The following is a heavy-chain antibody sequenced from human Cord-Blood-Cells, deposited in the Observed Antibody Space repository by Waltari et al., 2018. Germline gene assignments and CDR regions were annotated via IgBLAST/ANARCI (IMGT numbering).Heavy chain of an antibody. V-gene: IGHV4-34*01. CDR2: INHSGST. D-gene: IGHD1-20*01. J-gene: IGHJ4*02. Sequence: QVQLQQWGAGLLKPSETLSLTCAVYGGSFSGSYWSWIRQPPGKGLEWIGEINHSGSTNYNPSLKSRVTISVDTSKNQFSLKLSSVTAADTAVYYCARGSEITSQNIPLDYWGQGTLVTVSS. CDR3: ARGSEITSQNIPLDY. CDR1: GGSFSGSY.